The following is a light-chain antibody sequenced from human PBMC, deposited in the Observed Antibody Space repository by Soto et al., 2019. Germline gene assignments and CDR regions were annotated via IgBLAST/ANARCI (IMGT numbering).Light chain of an antibody. CDR2: AAS. J-gene: IGKJ1*01. V-gene: IGKV1-39*01. CDR3: QQTYSVPPT. CDR1: QTISNY. Sequence: DIQMTQSPSSLSASVGDRVTITCRASQTISNYLNWYQQKPGKAPVLLIFAASSLQSGVPSRFSGSRSGRSFTLAISSLQPADSAIYYCQQTYSVPPTFGRGTKVEI.